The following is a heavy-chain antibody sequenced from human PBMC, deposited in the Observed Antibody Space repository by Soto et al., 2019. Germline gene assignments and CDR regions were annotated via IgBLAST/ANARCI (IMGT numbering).Heavy chain of an antibody. D-gene: IGHD3-3*01. CDR3: ARDEWYTIPFGWYAP. J-gene: IGHJ5*02. CDR2: ISAYNGNT. V-gene: IGHV1-18*01. Sequence: ASVKVSCKASGYTFTSYGISWVRQAPGQGLEWMGWISAYNGNTNYAQKLQGRVTMTTDTSTSTAYMELRSLRSDDTAVYYCARDEWYTIPFGWYAPWGRGTLDTVSS. CDR1: GYTFTSYG.